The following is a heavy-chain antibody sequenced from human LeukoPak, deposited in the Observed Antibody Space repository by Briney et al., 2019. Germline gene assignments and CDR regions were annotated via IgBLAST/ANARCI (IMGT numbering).Heavy chain of an antibody. D-gene: IGHD6-13*01. J-gene: IGHJ3*02. Sequence: GGSLRLSCAASGFTFSSYGMHWVRQAPGKGLEWVAVISYDGSNKYYADSVKGRFTISRDNSKNTLYLQMNSLRAEDTAVYYCAKAQYSSSWYQWDAFDIWGQGTMVTVSS. CDR3: AKAQYSSSWYQWDAFDI. CDR2: ISYDGSNK. V-gene: IGHV3-30*18. CDR1: GFTFSSYG.